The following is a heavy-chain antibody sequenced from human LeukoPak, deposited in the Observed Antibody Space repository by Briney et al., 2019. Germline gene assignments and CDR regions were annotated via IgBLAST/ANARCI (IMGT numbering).Heavy chain of an antibody. CDR3: AKNRDGYNYPYYFDY. J-gene: IGHJ4*02. D-gene: IGHD5-24*01. V-gene: IGHV3-23*01. CDR1: GFTFSNYA. Sequence: GGSLRLSCAASGFTFSNYAMSWVRQAPGKGLEWVSAIIGSGGSTYYADSEKGRFTISRDNSKNTLYLHMNSLRAEDTAVYYCAKNRDGYNYPYYFDYWGQGTLVTVSS. CDR2: IIGSGGST.